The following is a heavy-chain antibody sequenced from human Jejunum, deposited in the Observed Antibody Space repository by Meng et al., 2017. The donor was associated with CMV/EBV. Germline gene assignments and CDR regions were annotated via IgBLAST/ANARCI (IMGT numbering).Heavy chain of an antibody. V-gene: IGHV3-66*03. D-gene: IGHD6-19*01. J-gene: IGHJ4*02. CDR1: GFIVSSNY. Sequence: SGFIVSSNYMSWVRQAPGKGLEWVATIYSSGYARYAGPVRGRFTISRDISKNTLDLQMNSLRAEDAAVYYCTRDLGWAYSSGWSDYWGQGTLVTVSS. CDR2: IYSSGYA. CDR3: TRDLGWAYSSGWSDY.